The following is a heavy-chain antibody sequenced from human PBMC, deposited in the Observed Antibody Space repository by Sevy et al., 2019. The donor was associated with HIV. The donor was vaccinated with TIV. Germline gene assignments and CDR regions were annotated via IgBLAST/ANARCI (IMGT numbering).Heavy chain of an antibody. V-gene: IGHV4-59*01. CDR1: GDSITSYY. D-gene: IGHD6-19*01. J-gene: IGHJ4*02. Sequence: SETLSLTCSVSGDSITSYYWSWIRQPPGKGLEWIGYIYYSGSTNYNPSLKSRVTISVETSENQFSLKLSSVTAADTAVYDCARARGVAGYFDYWGQGTLVTVSS. CDR2: IYYSGST. CDR3: ARARGVAGYFDY.